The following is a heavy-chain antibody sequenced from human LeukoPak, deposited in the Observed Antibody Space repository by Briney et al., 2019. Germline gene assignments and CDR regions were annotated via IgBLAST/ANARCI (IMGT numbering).Heavy chain of an antibody. J-gene: IGHJ3*02. CDR2: FDPEDGET. V-gene: IGHV1-24*01. Sequence: ASVKVSCKVSGYTLTELSMHWVRQAPGKGLEGMGGFDPEDGETIYAQKFQGRVTMTEDTSTDTAYMELSSLRSEDTAVYYCATDRSGIVGALGAFDIWGQGTMVTVSS. CDR3: ATDRSGIVGALGAFDI. CDR1: GYTLTELS. D-gene: IGHD1-26*01.